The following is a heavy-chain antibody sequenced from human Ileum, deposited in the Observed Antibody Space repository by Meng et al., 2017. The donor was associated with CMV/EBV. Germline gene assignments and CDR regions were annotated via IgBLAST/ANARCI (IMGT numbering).Heavy chain of an antibody. D-gene: IGHD1-1*01. Sequence: SETLSLTCTVSGDSLRSHYWSWIRQSPGKGLEWMGYVYYSGSATYSDSLRSRITIAVDMPKNQVSLNLRSGTAAGTAMYFCARGIGHASNNSHDFWGQGTLVTVAS. CDR3: ARGIGHASNNSHDF. J-gene: IGHJ4*02. CDR1: GDSLRSHY. CDR2: VYYSGSA. V-gene: IGHV4-59*11.